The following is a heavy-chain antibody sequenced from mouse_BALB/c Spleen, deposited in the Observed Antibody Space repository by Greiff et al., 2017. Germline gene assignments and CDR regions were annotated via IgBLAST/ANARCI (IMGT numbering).Heavy chain of an antibody. V-gene: IGHV5-6-5*01. D-gene: IGHD1-1*01. CDR3: AKDYYGSSYFDY. CDR2: ISSGGST. CDR1: GFAFSSYD. J-gene: IGHJ2*01. Sequence: DVKLVESGGGLVKPGGSMKLSCAASGFAFSSYDMSWVRQTPEKRLEWVASISSGGSTYYPDSVKGRFTISRDNARNILYLQMSSLRSEDTAMYYCAKDYYGSSYFDYWGQGTTLTVSS.